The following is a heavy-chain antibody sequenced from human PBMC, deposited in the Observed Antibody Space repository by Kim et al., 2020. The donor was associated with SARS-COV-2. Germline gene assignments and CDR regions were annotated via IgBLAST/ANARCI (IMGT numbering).Heavy chain of an antibody. J-gene: IGHJ4*02. CDR3: ARDSLMVRRRGIFDY. Sequence: DSVKGRFTISRDNSKNTLYLQMNSLRAEDTAVYYCARDSLMVRRRGIFDYWGQGTLVTVSS. V-gene: IGHV3-30*01. D-gene: IGHD3-10*01.